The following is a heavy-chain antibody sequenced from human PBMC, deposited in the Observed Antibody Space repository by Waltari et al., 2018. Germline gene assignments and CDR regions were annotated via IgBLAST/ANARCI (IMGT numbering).Heavy chain of an antibody. D-gene: IGHD3-10*01. CDR2: IRYDGSNK. J-gene: IGHJ4*02. CDR3: AKSYGSGKNYFDY. V-gene: IGHV3-30*02. CDR1: GFTFRSYG. Sequence: QVQLVESGGGVVQPGGSLRLSCAASGFTFRSYGMHWVRQAPGKGLEWVAFIRYDGSNKYYADSVKGRFTISRDNSKNTLYLQMNSLRAEDTAVYYCAKSYGSGKNYFDYWGQGTLVTVSS.